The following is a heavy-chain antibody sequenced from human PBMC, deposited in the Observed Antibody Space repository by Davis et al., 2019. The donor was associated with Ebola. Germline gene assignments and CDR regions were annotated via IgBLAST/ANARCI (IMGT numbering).Heavy chain of an antibody. CDR1: GYTFTSYG. D-gene: IGHD6-19*01. CDR2: ISAYNGNT. V-gene: IGHV1-18*04. CDR3: ARDLLGTRKAVAASTGGYYGMDV. Sequence: ASVKVSCKASGYTFTSYGISWVRQAPGQGLEWMGWISAYNGNTNYAQKLQGRVTMTTDTSTSTAYMELRSLRSDDTAVYYCARDLLGTRKAVAASTGGYYGMDVWGQGTTVTVSS. J-gene: IGHJ6*02.